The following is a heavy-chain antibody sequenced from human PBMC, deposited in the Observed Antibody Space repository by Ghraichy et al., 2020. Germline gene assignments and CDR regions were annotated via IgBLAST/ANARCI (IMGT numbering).Heavy chain of an antibody. CDR1: GGSFSGYY. CDR2: INHSGST. J-gene: IGHJ6*02. Sequence: SETLSLTCAVYGGSFSGYYWSWIRQPPGKGLEWIGEINHSGSTNYNPSLKSRVTISVDTSKNQFSLKLSSVTAADTAVYYCARGLLGSSYGFGPYYGMDVWGQGTTVTVSS. CDR3: ARGLLGSSYGFGPYYGMDV. D-gene: IGHD5-18*01. V-gene: IGHV4-34*01.